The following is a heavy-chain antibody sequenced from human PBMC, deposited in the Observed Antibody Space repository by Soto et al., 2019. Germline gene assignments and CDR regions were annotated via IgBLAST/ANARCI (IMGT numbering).Heavy chain of an antibody. V-gene: IGHV3-30*18. J-gene: IGHJ4*02. CDR2: ISAGGNTK. CDR3: AKESGGERYAAYFDL. Sequence: QVQLVESGGGGVQPGASLRLACAASGFTLSNIGMQWVRQAPGKGLEWVAVISAGGNTKYYADSVKGRFTISRDNSKNTHSLQMNSLRTEDTAVYYCAKESGGERYAAYFDLWGQGTLVTVSS. CDR1: GFTLSNIG. D-gene: IGHD2-21*01.